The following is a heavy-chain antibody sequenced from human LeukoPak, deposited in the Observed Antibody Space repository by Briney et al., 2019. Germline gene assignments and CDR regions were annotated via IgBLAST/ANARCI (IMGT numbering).Heavy chain of an antibody. CDR3: ARGDPHGAYFDY. CDR1: GFTFSTYS. V-gene: IGHV3-21*01. D-gene: IGHD5-24*01. CDR2: ISSSSTYI. J-gene: IGHJ4*02. Sequence: PGGSLRLSCAASGFTFSTYSMNWVRQAPGKGLEWVSVISSSSTYIYYSDSVRGRFTISRDNAKNSLYLQMNSLRAEDTAVYYCARGDPHGAYFDYWGQAALVTVSS.